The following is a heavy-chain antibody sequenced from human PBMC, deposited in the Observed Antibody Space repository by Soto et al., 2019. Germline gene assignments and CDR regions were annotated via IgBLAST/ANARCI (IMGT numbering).Heavy chain of an antibody. CDR1: GFTFSSYR. D-gene: IGHD3-3*01. CDR2: ISSSSSTI. Sequence: EVQLVESGGGLVQPGGSLRLSCAASGFTFSSYRMNWVRQAPGKGLEWVSYISSSSSTIYYADSVKGRLTISRDNAKNSLYLQMNSLRAEDTAVYYCARERSGRFDYWGQGTLVTVSS. CDR3: ARERSGRFDY. J-gene: IGHJ4*02. V-gene: IGHV3-48*01.